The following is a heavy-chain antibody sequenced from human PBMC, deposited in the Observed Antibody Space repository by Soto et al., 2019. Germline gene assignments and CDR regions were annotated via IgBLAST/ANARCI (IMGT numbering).Heavy chain of an antibody. D-gene: IGHD6-6*01. CDR2: ILYDGSEK. Sequence: PGGSLRLSCAGSGFTFSSYGMHWVRQAPGEGLEWVAVILYDGSEKWFADSVKGRFTISRDNSKNTLYLQMNSLRAEDTAMYYCAKDPEYRPATDGYNGYYFDYWGQGTLVTVSS. CDR3: AKDPEYRPATDGYNGYYFDY. J-gene: IGHJ4*02. V-gene: IGHV3-30*18. CDR1: GFTFSSYG.